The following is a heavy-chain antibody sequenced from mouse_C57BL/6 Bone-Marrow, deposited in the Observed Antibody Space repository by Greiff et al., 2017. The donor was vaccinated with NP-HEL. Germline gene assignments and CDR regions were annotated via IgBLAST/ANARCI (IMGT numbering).Heavy chain of an antibody. Sequence: VQLKESGAELVRPGASVKLSCTASGFNIKDDYMHWVKQRPEQGLEWIGWIDPENGDTEYASKFQGQATITADPSSTTAYLQLSSLTSEDTAVYYCTNGIYYGYDGFAYWGQGTLVTVSA. V-gene: IGHV14-4*01. D-gene: IGHD2-2*01. CDR1: GFNIKDDY. CDR2: IDPENGDT. J-gene: IGHJ3*01. CDR3: TNGIYYGYDGFAY.